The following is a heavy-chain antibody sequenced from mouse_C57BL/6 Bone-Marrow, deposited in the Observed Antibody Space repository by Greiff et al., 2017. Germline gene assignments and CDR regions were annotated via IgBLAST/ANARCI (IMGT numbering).Heavy chain of an antibody. CDR3: ARADGNYDY. Sequence: QVQLQQSGAELMKPGASVTLSCKATGYTFTGYWIEWVKQRPGHGLEWLGEILPGSGSTNYNAKFKGKATFTADTSSNTAYMQLSSLTTEDSAIYYCARADGNYDYWGQGTTLTVSS. D-gene: IGHD2-1*01. J-gene: IGHJ2*01. CDR2: ILPGSGST. V-gene: IGHV1-9*01. CDR1: GYTFTGYW.